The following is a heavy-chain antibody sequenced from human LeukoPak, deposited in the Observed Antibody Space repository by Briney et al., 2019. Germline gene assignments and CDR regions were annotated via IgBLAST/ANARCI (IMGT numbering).Heavy chain of an antibody. V-gene: IGHV3-66*02. CDR3: ARDGGYYGSGARKIPATRYYYYYMDV. CDR2: IYSGGRT. J-gene: IGHJ6*03. CDR1: GFTVSSNY. Sequence: GGSLRLSCAASGFTVSSNYMSWVRQAPGKGLEWVSVIYSGGRTYYADSVKGRFTISRDNSKNTMYLQMNSLRAEDTAVYYCARDGGYYGSGARKIPATRYYYYYMDVWGKGTTVTVSS. D-gene: IGHD3-10*01.